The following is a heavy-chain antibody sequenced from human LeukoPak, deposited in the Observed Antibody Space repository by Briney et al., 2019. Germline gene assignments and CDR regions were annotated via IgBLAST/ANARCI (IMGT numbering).Heavy chain of an antibody. D-gene: IGHD4-17*01. CDR2: INPSGGST. CDR1: GYTFTSYY. Sequence: GASVKVSCKASGYTFTSYYMHWVRQAPGQGLEWMGIINPSGGSTSYAQKFQGRVTMTRDTSISTAYMELSRLRSDDTAVYYCARDMTTVTTIDYWGQGTLVTVSS. V-gene: IGHV1-46*01. J-gene: IGHJ4*02. CDR3: ARDMTTVTTIDY.